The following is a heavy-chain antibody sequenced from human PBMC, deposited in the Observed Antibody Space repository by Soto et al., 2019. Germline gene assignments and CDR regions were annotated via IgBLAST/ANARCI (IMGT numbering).Heavy chain of an antibody. CDR1: GYTFTSYA. J-gene: IGHJ4*02. D-gene: IGHD5-12*01. CDR2: INAGNGNT. Sequence: ASVKVSCKASGYTFTSYAMHWVRQAPGQRLEWMGWINAGNGNTKYSQKFQGRVTITRDTSASTAYMELSSLRSDDTAVYYCARGSRIARGYSGYDMTTVTTLLFDYWGQGTLVTVSS. CDR3: ARGSRIARGYSGYDMTTVTTLLFDY. V-gene: IGHV1-3*01.